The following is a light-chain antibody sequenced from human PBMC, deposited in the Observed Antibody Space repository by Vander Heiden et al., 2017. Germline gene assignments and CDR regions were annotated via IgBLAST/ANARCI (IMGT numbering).Light chain of an antibody. Sequence: SYGLPQPPSVSVSHGQTARITCSGDALPNQYAYWYQQRPGQAPVWVIYKDNERPSGIPERFSGSSSGTTVTLTIGGVQAEDEAGYYCQSSDSSGTFWVFGGGTKLTVL. CDR2: KDN. J-gene: IGLJ3*02. CDR1: ALPNQY. CDR3: QSSDSSGTFWV. V-gene: IGLV3-25*03.